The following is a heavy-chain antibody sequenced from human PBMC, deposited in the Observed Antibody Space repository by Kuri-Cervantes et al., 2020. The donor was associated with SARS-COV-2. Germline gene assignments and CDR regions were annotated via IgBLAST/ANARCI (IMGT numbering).Heavy chain of an antibody. CDR2: ISYDGSNK. V-gene: IGHV3-30*04. D-gene: IGHD3-22*01. CDR3: ARARQYYYDSSGYSDAFDI. J-gene: IGHJ3*02. CDR1: GFTFTSHA. Sequence: GGSLRLSCAVSGFTFTSHAMHWVRQAPGKGLEWVALISYDGSNKYYADSVKGRLTISRDNSKNTLYLQMNSLRAEDTAVYYCARARQYYYDSSGYSDAFDIWGQETMVTVSS.